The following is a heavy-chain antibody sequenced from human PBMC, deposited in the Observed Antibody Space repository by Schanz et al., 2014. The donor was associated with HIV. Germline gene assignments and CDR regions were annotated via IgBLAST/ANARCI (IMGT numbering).Heavy chain of an antibody. CDR2: IWYEGTDK. Sequence: QVQLVESGGGVVQPGRSLRLSCAASGFTFSSHGMHWVRQAPGKGLEWVAVIWYEGTDKYYAGSVKGRFTISRDNSQNTMYLQMNRLRAEDTAVYYCARENPLYYYLHGGPFDIWGQGTMVTVSS. J-gene: IGHJ3*02. CDR3: ARENPLYYYLHGGPFDI. CDR1: GFTFSSHG. D-gene: IGHD3-10*01. V-gene: IGHV3-33*01.